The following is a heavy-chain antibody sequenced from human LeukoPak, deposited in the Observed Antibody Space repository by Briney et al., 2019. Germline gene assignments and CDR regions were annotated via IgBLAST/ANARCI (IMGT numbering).Heavy chain of an antibody. D-gene: IGHD6-19*01. V-gene: IGHV3-7*01. CDR3: ARTPTYSSGWYGGDYFDY. Sequence: GGSLRLSCAASGFTFSSYWMSWVRQAPGKGLEWVANIKQDGSEKYYVDSVKGRFTISRDNAKNSLYMQMNSLRAEDTAVYNCARTPTYSSGWYGGDYFDYWGQGTLVTVSS. J-gene: IGHJ4*02. CDR1: GFTFSSYW. CDR2: IKQDGSEK.